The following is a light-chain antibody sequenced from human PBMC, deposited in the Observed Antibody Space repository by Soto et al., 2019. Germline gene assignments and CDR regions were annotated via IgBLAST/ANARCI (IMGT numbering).Light chain of an antibody. CDR2: AAY. V-gene: IGKV1-39*01. Sequence: DIQMTQAPSSLSASVGDRVTITCRASQSISNYLNWYQQKQGKAPKLLIYAAYSMQSGVHSRFSGSESETDFTLTISSLQPDDSATYYCQQSFSPLWTFGQGTKV. J-gene: IGKJ1*01. CDR3: QQSFSPLWT. CDR1: QSISNY.